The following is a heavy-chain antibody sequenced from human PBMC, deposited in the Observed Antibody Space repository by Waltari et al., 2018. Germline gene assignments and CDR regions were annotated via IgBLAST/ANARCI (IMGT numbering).Heavy chain of an antibody. D-gene: IGHD4-4*01. Sequence: QVQLVQSGAEVKEPGPSVKVSCKAPGTTFPTYDFNWVRQATGQGLEWMGWMNTNSGNTGYAQKFQGRVTLTRDTSISTAYMELSSLRSEDTAVYYCARQVPGLQAWTADDYWGQGTLVTVSS. J-gene: IGHJ4*02. CDR1: GTTFPTYD. CDR3: ARQVPGLQAWTADDY. CDR2: MNTNSGNT. V-gene: IGHV1-8*03.